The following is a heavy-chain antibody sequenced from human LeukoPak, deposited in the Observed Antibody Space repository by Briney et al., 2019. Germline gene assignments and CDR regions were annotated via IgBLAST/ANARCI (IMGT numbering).Heavy chain of an antibody. CDR3: ARGRGPLRVEFGD. CDR2: IFSGGST. D-gene: IGHD3-16*01. V-gene: IGHV4-4*09. CDR1: GGSLSSHY. Sequence: SETLSLTCNVSGGSLSSHYCSWIRQAPGKGLEWIGFIFSGGSTNYNPSLKSRVSISMDTSQNQFSLKLTSVTAADTAVYCCARGRGPLRVEFGDWGQGTLVTVSS. J-gene: IGHJ4*02.